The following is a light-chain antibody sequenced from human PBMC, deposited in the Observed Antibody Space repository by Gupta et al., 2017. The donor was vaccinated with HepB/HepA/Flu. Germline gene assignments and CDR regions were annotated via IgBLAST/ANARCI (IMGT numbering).Light chain of an antibody. Sequence: DNVLTQSPATLSLSPGESATLSCRASQDVYRFFAWYPQKPGQAPGLLIYGASDRAPGIPARFSGSGSGTDFTLTISSLEPEDFAVYYCQQGYNWPTFGQRTRLEIK. CDR1: QDVYRF. CDR3: QQGYNWPT. J-gene: IGKJ5*01. V-gene: IGKV3-11*01. CDR2: GAS.